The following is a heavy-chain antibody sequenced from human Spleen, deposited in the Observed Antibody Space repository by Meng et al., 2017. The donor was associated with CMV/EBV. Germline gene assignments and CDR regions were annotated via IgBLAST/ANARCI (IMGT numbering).Heavy chain of an antibody. D-gene: IGHD6-13*01. CDR1: GFTFSTYW. V-gene: IGHV3-7*01. CDR3: ARDPPGIAAAGTLDGNYYYYGMDV. CDR2: IKQDGSEK. J-gene: IGHJ6*02. Sequence: GESLKISCAASGFTFSTYWMSWVRQAPGKGLEWVANIKQDGSEKYYVDSVKGQFTISRDNAKNSLYLQMNTLRAEDTAVYYCARDPPGIAAAGTLDGNYYYYGMDVWGQGTTVTVSS.